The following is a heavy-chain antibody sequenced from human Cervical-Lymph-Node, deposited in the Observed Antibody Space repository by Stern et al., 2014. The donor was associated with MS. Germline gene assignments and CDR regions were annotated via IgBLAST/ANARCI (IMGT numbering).Heavy chain of an antibody. J-gene: IGHJ4*02. CDR3: ARWVARAAAFDS. V-gene: IGHV1-2*02. D-gene: IGHD6-13*01. CDR1: GYTFTGHY. CDR2: LNPASGDS. Sequence: VQLVESGAEVKKPGASVRVSCTTSGYTFTGHYLHWVRQAPGQGLEWVGWLNPASGDSGSAQKFQGRVTMTRDTSINTAYMELTTLMSDDTAVYFCARWVARAAAFDSWGQGTLVTVTS.